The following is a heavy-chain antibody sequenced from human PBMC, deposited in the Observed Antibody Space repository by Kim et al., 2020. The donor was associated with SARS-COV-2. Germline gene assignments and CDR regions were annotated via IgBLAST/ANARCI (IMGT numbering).Heavy chain of an antibody. J-gene: IGHJ3*02. V-gene: IGHV3-48*02. Sequence: GGSLRLSCAASGFTFSSYSMNWVRQAPGKGLEWVSYISSSSSTIYYADSVKGRFTISRDNAKNSLYLQMNSLRDEDTAVYYCARDVKRESAAAGLWSSGWYAEYAFDIWGQGTMVTVSS. D-gene: IGHD6-19*01. CDR3: ARDVKRESAAAGLWSSGWYAEYAFDI. CDR2: ISSSSSTI. CDR1: GFTFSSYS.